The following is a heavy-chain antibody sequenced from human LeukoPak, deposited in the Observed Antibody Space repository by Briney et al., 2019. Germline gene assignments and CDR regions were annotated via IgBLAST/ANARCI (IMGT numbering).Heavy chain of an antibody. CDR1: GYTFTSYD. J-gene: IGHJ4*02. CDR3: ARGRPRSGYYY. Sequence: ASVTVSCKASGYTFTSYDINWVRQATGQGLEWMGWMNPNSGNAGYAQKFQGRVTMTRNTSISTAYMELSSLRSEDTAVYYCARGRPRSGYYYWGQGTLVTVSS. CDR2: MNPNSGNA. V-gene: IGHV1-8*01. D-gene: IGHD3-22*01.